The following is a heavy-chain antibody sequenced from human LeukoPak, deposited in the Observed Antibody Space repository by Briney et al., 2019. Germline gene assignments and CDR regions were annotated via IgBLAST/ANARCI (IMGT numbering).Heavy chain of an antibody. CDR1: GFTLSTYY. Sequence: GGSLRLSCAASGFTLSTYYMNWVRQAPGKGLEWVSIIYSGGTTYYADSVKGRFTISRDTSKNTLSLQMNSLRAGDTAVYFCARVGDHFHWNLDLWGRGTLVTVSS. V-gene: IGHV3-53*01. CDR3: ARVGDHFHWNLDL. J-gene: IGHJ2*01. D-gene: IGHD3-3*02. CDR2: IYSGGTT.